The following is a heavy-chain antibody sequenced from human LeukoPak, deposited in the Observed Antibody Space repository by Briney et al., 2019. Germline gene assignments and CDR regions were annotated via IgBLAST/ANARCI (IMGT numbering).Heavy chain of an antibody. Sequence: SETLSLTCAVSGGSISSSNWWSWVRQPPGKGLEWIGEIYHSGSTNYNPSLKSRVTISVDTSKNQFSLKLSSVTAADTAVYYCARRAANGWYWRAFDIWGQGTMVTVSS. D-gene: IGHD6-19*01. CDR3: ARRAANGWYWRAFDI. J-gene: IGHJ3*02. CDR1: GGSISSSNW. V-gene: IGHV4-4*02. CDR2: IYHSGST.